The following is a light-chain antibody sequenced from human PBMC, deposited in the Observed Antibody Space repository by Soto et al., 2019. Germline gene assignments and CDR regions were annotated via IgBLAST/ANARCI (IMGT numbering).Light chain of an antibody. V-gene: IGKV3-15*01. CDR2: GAS. J-gene: IGKJ5*01. Sequence: EIVMTQSPATLSVSPGGRATLSCGASQSIRDTLAWYQQKPGQAPRLRIYGASTRATGIPARFSGSGSGTEFTLTISSLQSEDFAVYYCQQYNNWPITFGQGTRLEI. CDR3: QQYNNWPIT. CDR1: QSIRDT.